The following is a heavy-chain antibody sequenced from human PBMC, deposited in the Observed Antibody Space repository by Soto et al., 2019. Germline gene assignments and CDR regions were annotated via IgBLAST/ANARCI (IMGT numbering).Heavy chain of an antibody. CDR1: GFTFSDLY. Sequence: EVRLVESGGGLVQPGGSLRLSCAASGFTFSDLYMDWVRQAPGKGLEWVGRSRSKGASYTTDYAASVRGRFTISRDDSNDSLYLQMNSLKTEDTAVYYCARRGGWNGGGFDYWGQGTLVTVSS. CDR2: SRSKGASYTT. V-gene: IGHV3-72*01. D-gene: IGHD1-1*01. CDR3: ARRGGWNGGGFDY. J-gene: IGHJ4*02.